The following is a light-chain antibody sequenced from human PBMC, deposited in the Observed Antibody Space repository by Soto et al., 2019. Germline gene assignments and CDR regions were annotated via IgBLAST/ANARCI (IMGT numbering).Light chain of an antibody. J-gene: IGLJ1*01. CDR3: SSFTSRSTLYV. Sequence: QSVLTQPASVSGSPGQSITISCTGTSHDIGGYDFVSWYQQYPGRAPRLLISEVTRRPSGVSSRFSGSKSGNTASLTISGLQADDEADYYCSSFTSRSTLYVFGSGTQLTVL. CDR2: EVT. CDR1: SHDIGGYDF. V-gene: IGLV2-14*01.